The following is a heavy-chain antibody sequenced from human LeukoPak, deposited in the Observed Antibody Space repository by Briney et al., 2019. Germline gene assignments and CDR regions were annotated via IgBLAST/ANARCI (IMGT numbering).Heavy chain of an antibody. CDR3: ARGDLKSGSN. Sequence: SETLSLTCAVYGGSFSGYYWSWIRQPPGKGLEWIGENNHSGSTNYNPSLKSRVTISVDTSKNQFSLKLSSVTAADTAVYYCARGDLKSGSNWGQGTLVTVSS. CDR1: GGSFSGYY. CDR2: NNHSGST. J-gene: IGHJ4*02. D-gene: IGHD3-3*01. V-gene: IGHV4-34*01.